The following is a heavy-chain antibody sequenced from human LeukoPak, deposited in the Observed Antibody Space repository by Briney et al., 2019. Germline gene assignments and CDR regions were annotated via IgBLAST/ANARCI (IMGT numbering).Heavy chain of an antibody. Sequence: PGGSLRLSCAASGFTFSSYWMSWVRQAPGKGLEWVANIKEDGSEKYYVDSVKGRFTISRDKDKNSLYLQMNSLRAEDTAVYYCARAGMETDPLDYYYYMDVWGKGTTVTVSS. CDR1: GFTFSSYW. D-gene: IGHD5-18*01. CDR2: IKEDGSEK. J-gene: IGHJ6*03. CDR3: ARAGMETDPLDYYYYMDV. V-gene: IGHV3-7*04.